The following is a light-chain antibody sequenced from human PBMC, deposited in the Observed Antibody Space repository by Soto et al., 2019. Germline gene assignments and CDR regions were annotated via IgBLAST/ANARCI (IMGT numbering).Light chain of an antibody. CDR1: TSDIGSNT. V-gene: IGLV1-44*01. CDR3: ADWDVSLKEYV. CDR2: NND. Sequence: QSVLTQPPSASGTPGQKVTISCSGATSDIGSNTIHWYLHLPGSSTTLVVFNNDQRPSGAPDRISCSKSGPSASLAITGLQCEDVADYYCADWDVSLKEYVFGTGPNVTVL. J-gene: IGLJ1*01.